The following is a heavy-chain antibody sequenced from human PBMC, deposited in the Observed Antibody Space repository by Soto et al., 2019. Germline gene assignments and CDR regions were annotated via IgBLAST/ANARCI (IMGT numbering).Heavy chain of an antibody. D-gene: IGHD3-22*01. CDR1: GFTFSSYG. J-gene: IGHJ4*02. CDR3: AKETLLGYYDSSGPLDY. Sequence: GGSLRLSCAASGFTFSSYGMHWVRQAPGKGLEWVAVISYDGSNKYYADSVKGRFTISRDNSKNTLYLQMNSLRAEDTAVYYCAKETLLGYYDSSGPLDYWGQGTLVTVSS. CDR2: ISYDGSNK. V-gene: IGHV3-30*18.